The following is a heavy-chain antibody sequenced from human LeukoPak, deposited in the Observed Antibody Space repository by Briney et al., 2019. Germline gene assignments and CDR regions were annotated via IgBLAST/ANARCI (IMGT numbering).Heavy chain of an antibody. CDR1: GYSIGRGYY. V-gene: IGHV4-38-2*01. CDR3: ARAYSSSRRYENDC. J-gene: IGHJ4*02. D-gene: IGHD3-22*01. CDR2: IYHSGST. Sequence: SETLSLTCAVSGYSIGRGYYWGWIRQPPGKGLEWIGSIYHSGSTYYNPSLKSRVTISVDTSKNQFSLKLTSVSAADSAVYSCARAYSSSRRYENDCWGQGTLVTISS.